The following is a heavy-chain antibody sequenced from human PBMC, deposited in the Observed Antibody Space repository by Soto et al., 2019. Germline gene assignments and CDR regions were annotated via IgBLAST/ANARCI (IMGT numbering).Heavy chain of an antibody. Sequence: ASVKVSCKASGYTFTGYYMHWVRQAPGQGLEWMGWINPNSGGTNYAQKFQGRVTMTRDTSISTAYMELSRLRSDDTAVYYCAREGYQLLYYYYYYGMDVWGQGTTVTVSS. CDR2: INPNSGGT. V-gene: IGHV1-2*02. CDR1: GYTFTGYY. D-gene: IGHD2-2*01. CDR3: AREGYQLLYYYYYYGMDV. J-gene: IGHJ6*02.